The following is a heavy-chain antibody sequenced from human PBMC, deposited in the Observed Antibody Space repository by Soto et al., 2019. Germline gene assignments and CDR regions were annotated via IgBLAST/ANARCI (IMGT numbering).Heavy chain of an antibody. J-gene: IGHJ4*02. CDR1: GYTFTGYY. CDR2: INPNSGGT. CDR3: ARDRYDFWSGYYDY. D-gene: IGHD3-3*01. V-gene: IGHV1-2*02. Sequence: ASVKVSCKASGYTFTGYYMHWVRQAPGQGLEWMGWINPNSGGTNYAQKFQGRVTMTRDTSISTAYMELSGLRSDDTAVYYCARDRYDFWSGYYDYWGQGTLVTVSS.